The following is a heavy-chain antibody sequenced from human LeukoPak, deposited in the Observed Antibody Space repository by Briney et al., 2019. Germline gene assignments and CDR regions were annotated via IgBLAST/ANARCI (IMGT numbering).Heavy chain of an antibody. CDR2: IIPFFGTT. V-gene: IGHV1-69*13. D-gene: IGHD3-22*01. J-gene: IGHJ6*03. Sequence: SVKVSCKASGYTFTSYDINWVRQATGQGLEWMGGIIPFFGTTNYAQKFQGRVTITADESTFTAYMELSSLRSEDTAVYYCASGPYYYDSSGYYPYYYYYYMDVWGKGTTVTISS. CDR3: ASGPYYYDSSGYYPYYYYYYMDV. CDR1: GYTFTSYD.